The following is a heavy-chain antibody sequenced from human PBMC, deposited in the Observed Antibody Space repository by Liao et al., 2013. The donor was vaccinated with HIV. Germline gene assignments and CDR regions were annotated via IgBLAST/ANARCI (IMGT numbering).Heavy chain of an antibody. Sequence: QVQLQESGPGLVKPSQTLSLTCTVSGGSISSGDYYWNWIRQPAGKGLEWIGRISSTGSTNYNPSLKSRVAISVDTSKNQFSLKLSSVTAADTARYYCARDLYDDFWSGTSYYYYYYMDVWGRGTTVTVSS. CDR3: ARDLYDDFWSGTSYYYYYYMDV. V-gene: IGHV4-61*02. CDR2: ISSTGST. D-gene: IGHD3-3*01. J-gene: IGHJ6*03. CDR1: GGSISSGDYY.